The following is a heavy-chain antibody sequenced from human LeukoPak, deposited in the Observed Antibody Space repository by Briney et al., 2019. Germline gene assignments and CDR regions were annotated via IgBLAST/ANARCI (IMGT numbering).Heavy chain of an antibody. V-gene: IGHV3-21*01. J-gene: IGHJ3*02. CDR1: GFIFSSYN. CDR2: ISSSSTYI. D-gene: IGHD3-22*01. CDR3: ARPPESMYYDSSGDEEGAFDI. Sequence: PGGSLRLSCVASGFIFSSYNINWVRQAPGKGLEWVSSISSSSTYIYYADSVKGRFTISRDNAKNSLYLQMNSLRAEDTAVYYCARPPESMYYDSSGDEEGAFDIWGQGTMVTVSS.